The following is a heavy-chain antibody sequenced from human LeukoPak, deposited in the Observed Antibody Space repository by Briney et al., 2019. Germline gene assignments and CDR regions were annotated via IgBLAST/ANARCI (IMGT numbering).Heavy chain of an antibody. D-gene: IGHD7-27*01. V-gene: IGHV4-59*01. J-gene: IGHJ4*02. CDR1: GGSISSYY. CDR2: IYYSGST. Sequence: SETLSLTCTVSGGSISSYYWSWIRQPPGKGLEWIGYIYYSGSTNYNPSLKSRVTISVDTSKNQFSLKLSSVTAADTAVYFCARGFRGDNFDYWGQGTLVAVSS. CDR3: ARGFRGDNFDY.